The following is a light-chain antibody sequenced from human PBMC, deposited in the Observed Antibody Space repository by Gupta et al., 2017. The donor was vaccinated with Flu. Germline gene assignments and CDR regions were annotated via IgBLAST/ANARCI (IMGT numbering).Light chain of an antibody. Sequence: EIVMTQSPATLSVSPGERATLSCRASQSVSSNLAWYQQKPGQAPRLLIYGASTRATGIPARFSGSGSGTEFTLTISSRQSEDFPVYYCQQYNNWPPNTFGQGTKLEIK. J-gene: IGKJ2*01. CDR1: QSVSSN. CDR3: QQYNNWPPNT. V-gene: IGKV3-15*01. CDR2: GAS.